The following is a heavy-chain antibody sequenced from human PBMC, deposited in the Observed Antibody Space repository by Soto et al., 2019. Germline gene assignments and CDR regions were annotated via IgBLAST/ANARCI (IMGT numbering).Heavy chain of an antibody. V-gene: IGHV4-59*11. CDR3: ARVSGSYYYGMDV. D-gene: IGHD1-26*01. Sequence: SETLSLTCTVSGGSISSHYWSCILQPPGKGLEWIGEIYHSGSTNYNPSLKSRVTISVDKSKNQFSLKLSSVTAADTAVYYCARVSGSYYYGMDVWGQGTTVTVSS. CDR1: GGSISSHY. J-gene: IGHJ6*02. CDR2: IYHSGST.